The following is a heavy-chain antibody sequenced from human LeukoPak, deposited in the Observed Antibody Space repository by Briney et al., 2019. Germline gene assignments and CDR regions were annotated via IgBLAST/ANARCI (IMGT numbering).Heavy chain of an antibody. CDR2: ISYDGSNK. CDR3: AKKSPFGGRDY. V-gene: IGHV3-30*18. Sequence: GGSLRLSCAASGFTFSSYGMHWVRQAPGKGLEWVAVISYDGSNKYYADSVKGRFTISRDNSKNTLYLQMDSLRAEDTAVYHCAKKSPFGGRDYWGQGTLVTVSS. J-gene: IGHJ4*02. CDR1: GFTFSSYG. D-gene: IGHD4-23*01.